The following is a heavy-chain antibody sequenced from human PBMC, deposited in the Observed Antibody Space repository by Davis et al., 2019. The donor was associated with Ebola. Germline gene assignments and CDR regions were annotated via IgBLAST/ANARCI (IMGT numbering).Heavy chain of an antibody. CDR2: IGGGGDDT. J-gene: IGHJ4*02. V-gene: IGHV3-23*01. CDR3: ARSYIVGATVGFDY. Sequence: GESLKISCAASGFTFNYYAMSWVRQAPGKGLEWVSLIGGGGDDTYYPDSVKGRFTISRDSSKNTLYLQMTSLRAEDTAVYYCARSYIVGATVGFDYWGQGTLVTVSS. D-gene: IGHD1-26*01. CDR1: GFTFNYYA.